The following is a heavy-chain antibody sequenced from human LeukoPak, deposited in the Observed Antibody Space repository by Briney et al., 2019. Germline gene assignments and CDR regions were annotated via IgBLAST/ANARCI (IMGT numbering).Heavy chain of an antibody. Sequence: SETLSLACAVYGGSFSGYYWSWIRQPPGKGLEWIGEINHSGSTNYNPSLKSRVTISVDTSKNQFSLKLSSVTAADTAVYYCARGGYCSSTSCYRPLYYYYGMDVWGQGTTVTVSS. CDR1: GGSFSGYY. J-gene: IGHJ6*02. V-gene: IGHV4-34*01. D-gene: IGHD2-2*02. CDR3: ARGGYCSSTSCYRPLYYYYGMDV. CDR2: INHSGST.